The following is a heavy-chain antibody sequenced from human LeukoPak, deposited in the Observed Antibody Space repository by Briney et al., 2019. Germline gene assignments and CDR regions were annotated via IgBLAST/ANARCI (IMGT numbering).Heavy chain of an antibody. J-gene: IGHJ4*02. CDR1: GFTFSTYE. D-gene: IGHD4-17*01. Sequence: GSLRLSCAASGFTFSTYEMNWVRQAPGKGLEWVSYISSSGGTTYYADSVKGRFTISRDNAKNSLYLEMNSLRAEDTAVYYCARILITVTTSDSWGQGTLVTVSS. CDR2: ISSSGGTT. CDR3: ARILITVTTSDS. V-gene: IGHV3-48*03.